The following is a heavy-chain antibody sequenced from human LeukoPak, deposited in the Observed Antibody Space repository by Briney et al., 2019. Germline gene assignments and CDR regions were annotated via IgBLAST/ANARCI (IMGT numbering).Heavy chain of an antibody. D-gene: IGHD1-1*01. Sequence: PGGFLRLSCVASGFSFTSSWMTWVRQAPGKGLEWVANIAGDESQKRYMDSVKGRFTISRDNAKNSLYLQLNSLRAEDTAIYYCVRDLSPVSDRNVWYDALDIWGQGTMVTVSS. CDR2: IAGDESQK. J-gene: IGHJ3*02. V-gene: IGHV3-7*01. CDR3: VRDLSPVSDRNVWYDALDI. CDR1: GFSFTSSW.